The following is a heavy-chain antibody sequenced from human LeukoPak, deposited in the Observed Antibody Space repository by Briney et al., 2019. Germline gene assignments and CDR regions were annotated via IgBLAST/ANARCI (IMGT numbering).Heavy chain of an antibody. CDR2: IYHSGST. V-gene: IGHV4-30-2*01. J-gene: IGHJ3*02. D-gene: IGHD4-17*01. Sequence: PSETLSLTCAVSGGSISGGGYSWSWIRQPPGKGLEWIGYIYHSGSTYYNPSLKSRVTISVDRSKNQFSLKLSSVTAADTAVYYCARVATVTKDAFDIWGQGTMVTVSS. CDR3: ARVATVTKDAFDI. CDR1: GGSISGGGYS.